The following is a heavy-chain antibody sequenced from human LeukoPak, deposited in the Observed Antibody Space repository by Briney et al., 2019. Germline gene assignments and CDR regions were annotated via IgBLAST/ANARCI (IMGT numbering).Heavy chain of an antibody. J-gene: IGHJ6*03. Sequence: SETLSLTCTVSGGSISSYYWSWIRQPPGKGLEWIGYIYYSGSTNYNPSLKSRVTISVDTSKNQFSLKLSSVTAADTAVYYCARGRLLRGYYYYYYMDVWGKGTTVTVSS. CDR2: IYYSGST. D-gene: IGHD2-21*01. CDR1: GGSISSYY. V-gene: IGHV4-59*12. CDR3: ARGRLLRGYYYYYYMDV.